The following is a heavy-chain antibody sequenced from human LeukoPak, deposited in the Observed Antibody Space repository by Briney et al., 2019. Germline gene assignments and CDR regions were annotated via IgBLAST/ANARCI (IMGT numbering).Heavy chain of an antibody. Sequence: PSETLSLTCAVSRYSISSGYYWGWIRQPPGEGLEWIGSIHHSGRTYYNSALKSRVAISVDTSKNQISLKPSSVTAADTAVYYCARHGGSITIFGVVILYYFDYWGQGTLVTVSS. CDR2: IHHSGRT. CDR3: ARHGGSITIFGVVILYYFDY. J-gene: IGHJ4*02. V-gene: IGHV4-38-2*01. CDR1: RYSISSGYY. D-gene: IGHD3-3*01.